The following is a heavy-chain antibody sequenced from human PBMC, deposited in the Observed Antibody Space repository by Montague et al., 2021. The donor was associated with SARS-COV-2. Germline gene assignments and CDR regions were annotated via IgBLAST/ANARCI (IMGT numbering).Heavy chain of an antibody. D-gene: IGHD1-26*01. J-gene: IGHJ4*02. CDR1: GFTFSTYE. CDR3: ARDLWGGATPLEY. CDR2: IDHTGTTT. V-gene: IGHV3-48*03. Sequence: SLRLSCAGSGFTFSTYEMNWVRQAPGKGLEYLAYIDHTGTTTYYADSVKGRFTVSRDNTRDSLYLHLNSLTVEDTAVYYCARDLWGGATPLEYWGQGTRVTVS.